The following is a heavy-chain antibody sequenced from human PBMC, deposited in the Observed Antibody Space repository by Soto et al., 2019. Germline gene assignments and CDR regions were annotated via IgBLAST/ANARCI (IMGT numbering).Heavy chain of an antibody. V-gene: IGHV4-34*01. CDR3: ARGLSVGGAGSYYIHYDGMDV. CDR1: GGSFRGYY. CDR2: INHSGST. D-gene: IGHD3-10*01. J-gene: IGHJ6*02. Sequence: QVQLQQWGAGLLKPSETLSLTCAVYGGSFRGYYWSWLRQPPGKGLEWIGEINHSGSTNYHPSLKRRGTIAVDTAKNQFSLKLSPVAAADTAVYYCARGLSVGGAGSYYIHYDGMDVWGQGTTVTVSS.